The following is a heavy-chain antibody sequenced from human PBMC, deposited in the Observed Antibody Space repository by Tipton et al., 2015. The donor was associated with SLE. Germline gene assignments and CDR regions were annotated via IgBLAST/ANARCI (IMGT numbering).Heavy chain of an antibody. V-gene: IGHV4-39*07. CDR2: IYYSGST. CDR3: ARRRYSSSSRPYWYFDL. J-gene: IGHJ2*01. D-gene: IGHD6-6*01. Sequence: TLSLTCTVSGGSISSSSYYWGWIRQPPGKGLEWIGSIYYSGSTYYNSSLKSRVTISVDTSKNQFSLKLSSVTAADTAVYYCARRRYSSSSRPYWYFDLWGRGTLVTVSS. CDR1: GGSISSSSYY.